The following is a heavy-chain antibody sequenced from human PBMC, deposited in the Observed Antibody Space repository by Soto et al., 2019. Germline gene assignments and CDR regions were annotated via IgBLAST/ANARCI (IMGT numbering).Heavy chain of an antibody. V-gene: IGHV1-24*01. CDR2: FDPEDGET. D-gene: IGHD1-1*01. CDR3: VAAGTRWLLSPVDY. Sequence: QVQLVQSGAEVKKPGASVKVSCKVSGHTLSELSMHWVRQAPGKGREWMGGFDPEDGETISAQKFQGRVTMTEDTSTDSTYMELSSLRSEDTAVYYSVAAGTRWLLSPVDYWGQGTLVTISS. J-gene: IGHJ4*02. CDR1: GHTLSELS.